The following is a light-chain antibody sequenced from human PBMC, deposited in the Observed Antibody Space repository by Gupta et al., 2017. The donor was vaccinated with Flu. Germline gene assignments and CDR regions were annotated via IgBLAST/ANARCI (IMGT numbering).Light chain of an antibody. CDR1: ALAKKY. V-gene: IGLV3-27*01. J-gene: IGLJ3*02. CDR2: QDS. CDR3: YSAADNNVGV. Sequence: GQTARITCSGAALAKKYGRWFQQKPGQAPVLVLYQDSERPSGIPERFSGSGSGTTVTLTISGAQVEDEADYYCYSAADNNVGVFGGGTKLTV.